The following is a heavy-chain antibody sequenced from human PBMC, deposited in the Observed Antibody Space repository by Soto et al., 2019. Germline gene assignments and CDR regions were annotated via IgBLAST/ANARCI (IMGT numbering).Heavy chain of an antibody. CDR3: AKLVGERLVIMFVY. Sequence: HPGGSLRLSCAASGFTFSSYAMSWVRQAPGKGLEWVSTISSSGGSTYYADSVKGRFTISRDKSKNTMYLQMNSLRAEDTAVYYCAKLVGERLVIMFVYWGQGALVTVSS. D-gene: IGHD3-16*01. V-gene: IGHV3-23*01. J-gene: IGHJ4*02. CDR1: GFTFSSYA. CDR2: ISSSGGST.